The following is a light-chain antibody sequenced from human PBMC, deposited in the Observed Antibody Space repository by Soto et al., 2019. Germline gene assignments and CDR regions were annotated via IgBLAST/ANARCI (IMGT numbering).Light chain of an antibody. CDR1: QDISNH. Sequence: DLQMTQSPSSLSASIGDRVTITCQASQDISNHLSWFQQKPGKAPKLLIYNASSLKSRVPSRFRGSGSGTDFTFTISRLQPEDIATYYCQHYHNAPLFGPGTKVH. CDR2: NAS. CDR3: QHYHNAPL. J-gene: IGKJ3*01. V-gene: IGKV1-33*01.